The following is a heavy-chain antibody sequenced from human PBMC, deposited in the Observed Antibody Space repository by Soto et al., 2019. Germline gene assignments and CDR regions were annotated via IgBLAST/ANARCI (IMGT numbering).Heavy chain of an antibody. J-gene: IGHJ4*02. CDR2: INHSGST. CDR3: ARGPVGVITDY. Sequence: PSETLSLTCDVYGGSSSGYYWRWIRQPPGKGLEWIGEINHSGSTNYNPSLKSRVTISVDTSKNQFSLKLSSVTAADTAVYYCARGPVGVITDYWGQGTLVTVSS. CDR1: GGSSSGYY. D-gene: IGHD3-22*01. V-gene: IGHV4-34*01.